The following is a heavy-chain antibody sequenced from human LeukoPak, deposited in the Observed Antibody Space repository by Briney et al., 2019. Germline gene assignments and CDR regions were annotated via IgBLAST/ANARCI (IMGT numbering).Heavy chain of an antibody. D-gene: IGHD1-26*01. CDR1: GFTFSSYW. CDR3: ARDKEWELQYYYYYMDV. V-gene: IGHV3-7*01. Sequence: GGSLRLSCAASGFTFSSYWMSWVRQAPGKGLEWVANIEQDGSEKYYVDSVKGRFTISRDNAKNSLYLQMNSLRAEDTAEYYCARDKEWELQYYYYYMDVWGKGTTATVSS. J-gene: IGHJ6*03. CDR2: IEQDGSEK.